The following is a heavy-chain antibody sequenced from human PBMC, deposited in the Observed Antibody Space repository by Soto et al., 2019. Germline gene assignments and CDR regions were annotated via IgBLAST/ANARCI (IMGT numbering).Heavy chain of an antibody. CDR1: GFTFSSYD. J-gene: IGHJ4*02. Sequence: GGSLSLSCAASGFTFSSYDMHWVRQATGKGLEWVSAIGTAGDTYYPGSVKGRFTISRENAKNSLYLQMNSLRAGDTAVYYCARASENYDFWSGGYYFDYWGQGTLVTVSS. CDR3: ARASENYDFWSGGYYFDY. CDR2: IGTAGDT. V-gene: IGHV3-13*01. D-gene: IGHD3-3*01.